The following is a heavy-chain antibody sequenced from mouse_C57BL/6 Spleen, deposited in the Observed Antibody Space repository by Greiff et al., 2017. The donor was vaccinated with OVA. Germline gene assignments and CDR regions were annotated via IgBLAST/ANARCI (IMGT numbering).Heavy chain of an antibody. D-gene: IGHD1-1*01. CDR1: GYTFTRYW. CDR3: ARDYYGSSYEAMDY. Sequence: QVQLQQPGAELVMPGASVKLSCKASGYTFTRYWMHWVKQRPGQGLEWIGEIDPSDSYTNYNQKFKGKSTLAVDKSSSTAYMQLSSLTSEDSAVYYCARDYYGSSYEAMDYWGQGTSVTVSS. CDR2: IDPSDSYT. V-gene: IGHV1-69*01. J-gene: IGHJ4*01.